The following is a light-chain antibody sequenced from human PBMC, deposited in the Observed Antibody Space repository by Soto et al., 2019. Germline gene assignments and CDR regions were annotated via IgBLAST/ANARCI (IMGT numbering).Light chain of an antibody. CDR1: SSDVGGYNL. J-gene: IGLJ1*01. V-gene: IGLV2-23*03. CDR3: CSYAGSSTFV. CDR2: EGS. Sequence: QSALTQPACVSGSPGQSITISCTGTSSDVGGYNLVSWYQQHPGKAPKLMIYEGSKRPSGVSNRFSGSKSGNTASLTISGLQAEDEADYYCCSYAGSSTFVFGTGTKVTVL.